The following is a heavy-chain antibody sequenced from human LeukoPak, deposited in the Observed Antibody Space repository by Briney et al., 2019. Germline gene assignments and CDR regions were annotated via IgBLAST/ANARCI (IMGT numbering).Heavy chain of an antibody. CDR3: ARDRSYTIVDP. D-gene: IGHD3-3*01. CDR1: GFTFSSYW. J-gene: IGHJ5*02. CDR2: INSDGSST. Sequence: TGGSLRLSCAASGFTFSSYWMHWVRQVPGKGLVWVSRINSDGSSTSYADSVKGRFTISRDNAKNTLYLQMNSLRAEDTAVYYCARDRSYTIVDPWGQGTLATVSP. V-gene: IGHV3-74*01.